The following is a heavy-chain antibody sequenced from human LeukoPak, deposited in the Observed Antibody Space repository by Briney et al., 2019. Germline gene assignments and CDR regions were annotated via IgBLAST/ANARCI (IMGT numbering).Heavy chain of an antibody. CDR1: GGSFSGYY. Sequence: PSETLSLTCAVCGGSFSGYYWSWIRQPPGKGLEWIGYIYYSGSTNYNPSLKSRVTISVDTSKNQFSLKLSSVTAADTAVYYCARETVGMEWLFYFDYWGQGTLVTVSS. CDR3: ARETVGMEWLFYFDY. J-gene: IGHJ4*02. V-gene: IGHV4-59*01. CDR2: IYYSGST. D-gene: IGHD3-3*01.